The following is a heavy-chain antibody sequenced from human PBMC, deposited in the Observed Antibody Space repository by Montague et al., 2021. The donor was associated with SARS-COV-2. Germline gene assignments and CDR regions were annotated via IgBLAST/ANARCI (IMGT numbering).Heavy chain of an antibody. CDR1: GFTLSNYW. D-gene: IGHD6-13*01. CDR2: IHQDGNWI. Sequence: SLRLSCAASGFTLSNYWMSWVRQAPGKGPEWVANIHQDGNWIYYMDSVXGLFTISRDNARNSLYLQMSSLRDDDTAIYYCARDPGIPSAGTVGHFDSWGQGILVTVSS. CDR3: ARDPGIPSAGTVGHFDS. V-gene: IGHV3-7*01. J-gene: IGHJ5*01.